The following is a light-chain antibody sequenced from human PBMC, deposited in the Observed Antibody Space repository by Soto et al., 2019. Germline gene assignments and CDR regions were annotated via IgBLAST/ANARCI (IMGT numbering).Light chain of an antibody. Sequence: ETMLTQSPGTLSLSPGERATLSCRARQSGTSNYLAWYHQKPGQAPSLLVYGASTRATGIPARFSGSGAGTDFTLTITSLQSEDFGVYFCQQYKDWPTTFGQGTKVDI. J-gene: IGKJ1*01. V-gene: IGKV3-15*01. CDR1: QSGTSN. CDR3: QQYKDWPTT. CDR2: GAS.